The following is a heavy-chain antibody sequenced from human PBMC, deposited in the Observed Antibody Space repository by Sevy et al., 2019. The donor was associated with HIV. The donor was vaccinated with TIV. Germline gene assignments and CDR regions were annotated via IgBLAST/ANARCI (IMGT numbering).Heavy chain of an antibody. V-gene: IGHV3-23*01. D-gene: IGHD6-13*01. CDR1: GFTFSSYA. J-gene: IGHJ5*02. CDR3: AKVIRGSSRFDP. CDR2: ISGSGGST. Sequence: GGSLILSCAASGFTFSSYAMSWVRQAPGKGLEWVSAISGSGGSTYYADSVKGRFTISRDNSKNTLYLQMNSLRAEDTAVYYCAKVIRGSSRFDPWGQGTLVTVSS.